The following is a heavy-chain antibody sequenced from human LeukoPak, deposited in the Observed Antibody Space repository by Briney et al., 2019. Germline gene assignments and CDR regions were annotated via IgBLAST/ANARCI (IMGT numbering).Heavy chain of an antibody. V-gene: IGHV3-30*04. CDR1: GFTSSAIP. D-gene: IGHD1-26*01. CDR2: LSNDEGNK. CDR3: AGDAGVGATSPAPYYYYGMDV. J-gene: IGHJ6*02. Sequence: GGPLSFSGAASGFTSSAIPWHWVPQAQGKGLKGGPVLSNDEGNKYYADSVKGRFTISRDNSKNTLYLQMNSLRAEDAAVYYCAGDAGVGATSPAPYYYYGMDVWGQGTTVTVSS.